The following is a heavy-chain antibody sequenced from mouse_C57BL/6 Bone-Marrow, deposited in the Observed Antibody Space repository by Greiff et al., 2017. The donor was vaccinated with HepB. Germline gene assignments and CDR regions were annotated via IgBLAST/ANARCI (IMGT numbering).Heavy chain of an antibody. CDR2: IDPETGGT. Sequence: VQLQQSGAELVRPGASVTLSCKASGYTFTDYEMHWVKQTPVHGLEWIGAIDPETGGTAYNQKFKGKAILTADKSSSTAYMELRSLTSEDSAVYYCTRSGWDVDYAMDYWGQGTSVTVSS. D-gene: IGHD4-1*01. V-gene: IGHV1-15*01. CDR1: GYTFTDYE. J-gene: IGHJ4*01. CDR3: TRSGWDVDYAMDY.